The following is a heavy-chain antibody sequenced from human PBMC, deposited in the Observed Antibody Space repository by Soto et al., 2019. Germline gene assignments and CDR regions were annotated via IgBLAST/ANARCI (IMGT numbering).Heavy chain of an antibody. CDR3: ARVFRLAVESSCFDY. V-gene: IGHV1-18*01. D-gene: IGHD6-19*01. J-gene: IGHJ4*02. CDR1: GYKFTGYG. CDR2: ISAYNGNP. Sequence: ASVKVSCKASGYKFTGYGIGWVRQAPGQGLEWMGWISAYNGNPSYAQKFQGRVTMTTDTSTSTAYMELRRLRADDTAVYFCARVFRLAVESSCFDYWGRGPLVTVSS.